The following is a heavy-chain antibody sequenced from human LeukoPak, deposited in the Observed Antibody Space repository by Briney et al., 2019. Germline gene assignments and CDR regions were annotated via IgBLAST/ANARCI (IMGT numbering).Heavy chain of an antibody. CDR1: GGTFSSYA. CDR3: ARIGQQLALRYYGMDV. Sequence: SVKVSCKASGGTFSSYAISWVRQAPGQGLEWMGGIIPIFGTANYAQKFQGRVTITADESTSTAYMELSSLRSEDTAVYYCARIGQQLALRYYGMDVWSQGTTVTVSS. J-gene: IGHJ6*02. V-gene: IGHV1-69*13. CDR2: IIPIFGTA. D-gene: IGHD6-13*01.